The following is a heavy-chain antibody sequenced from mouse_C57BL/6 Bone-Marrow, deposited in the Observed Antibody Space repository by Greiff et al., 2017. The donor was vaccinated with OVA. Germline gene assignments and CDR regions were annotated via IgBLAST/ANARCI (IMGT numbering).Heavy chain of an antibody. V-gene: IGHV1-50*01. CDR1: GYTFTSYW. J-gene: IGHJ1*03. CDR3: ARGGYYYYGSPWYFDV. D-gene: IGHD1-1*01. CDR2: IDPSDRYT. Sequence: VQLQQPGAELVKPGASVKLSCKASGYTFTSYWMQWVKQRPGQGLEWIGEIDPSDRYTNYNQKFKGKATLTVDTSTSTAYMHLSSLTSEDSAVYYCARGGYYYYGSPWYFDVWGTGTTVTVSS.